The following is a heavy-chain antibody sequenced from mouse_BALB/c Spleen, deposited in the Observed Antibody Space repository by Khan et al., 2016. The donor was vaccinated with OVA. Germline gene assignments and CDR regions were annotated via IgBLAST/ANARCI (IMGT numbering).Heavy chain of an antibody. V-gene: IGHV1-26*01. CDR3: ARGYDFFAY. CDR1: GYSFTLYY. CDR2: VNPNTGGS. J-gene: IGHJ3*01. Sequence: VQLKQSGPDLVKPGASVKISCKASGYSFTLYYMTWVKQNHGKSLEWIGRVNPNTGGSDYNQEFKGKAILTVDKSSNTAYMELHSLTSEDSAVYYCARGYDFFAYWGQGTLVTVSA. D-gene: IGHD2-14*01.